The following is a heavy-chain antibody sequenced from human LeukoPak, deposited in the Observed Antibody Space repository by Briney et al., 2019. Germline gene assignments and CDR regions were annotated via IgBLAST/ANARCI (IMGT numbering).Heavy chain of an antibody. D-gene: IGHD1-26*01. J-gene: IGHJ4*02. CDR2: INPNSGGT. V-gene: IGHV1-2*02. CDR3: ARVYQVGATKFDY. CDR1: GYTFTGYY. Sequence: EASVKVSCKASGYTFTGYYMHWVRQAPGQGLEWMGWINPNSGGTNYAQKFQGRVTMTRDTSISTAYMELSRLRSDDTAVYYCARVYQVGATKFDYWGQGTLVTVSS.